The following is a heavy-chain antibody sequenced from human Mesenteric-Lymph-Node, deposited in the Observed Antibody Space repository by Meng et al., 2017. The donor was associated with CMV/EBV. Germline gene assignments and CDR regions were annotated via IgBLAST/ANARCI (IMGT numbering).Heavy chain of an antibody. CDR3: ARGGLEWTDGMDV. Sequence: SVMVSCKASGGTFSSYAISWVRQAPGQGLEWMGGIIPIFGTANYAQKFQGRVTITTDESTSTAYMELSSLRSEDTAVYYCARGGLEWTDGMDVWGQGTTVTVSS. J-gene: IGHJ6*02. CDR1: GGTFSSYA. V-gene: IGHV1-69*05. D-gene: IGHD3-3*01. CDR2: IIPIFGTA.